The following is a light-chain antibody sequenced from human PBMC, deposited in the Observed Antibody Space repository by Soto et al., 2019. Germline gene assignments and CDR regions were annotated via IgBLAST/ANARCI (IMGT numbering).Light chain of an antibody. CDR3: QSCGSSLSGLV. CDR2: VNN. CDR1: SSNIGAGYD. Sequence: QSVLTQPPSVSGAPGQRVTISCTGSSSNIGAGYDVHWYQQLPGTAPKLLIYVNNNRPSGVPDRFSGSKSGTSASLAITGLQAEDEADYYGQSCGSSLSGLVFGGGTKLTVL. V-gene: IGLV1-40*01. J-gene: IGLJ2*01.